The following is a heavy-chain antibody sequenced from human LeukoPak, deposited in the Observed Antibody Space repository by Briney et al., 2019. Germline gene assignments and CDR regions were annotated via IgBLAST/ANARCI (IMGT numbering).Heavy chain of an antibody. Sequence: GGSLRLSCAASGFSLSNYGMHWVRQAPGKGLEWVAVISYDGSNKYHADSVKGRFTISRDNSQNTLYLQMNSLRAEDTAVYYCARYDDYGDPRPDAFDIWGQGTMVTVSS. D-gene: IGHD4-17*01. CDR1: GFSLSNYG. V-gene: IGHV3-30*03. CDR3: ARYDDYGDPRPDAFDI. CDR2: ISYDGSNK. J-gene: IGHJ3*02.